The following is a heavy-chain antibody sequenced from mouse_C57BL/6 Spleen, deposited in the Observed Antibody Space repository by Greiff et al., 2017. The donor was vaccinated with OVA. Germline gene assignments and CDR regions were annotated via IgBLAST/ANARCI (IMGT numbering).Heavy chain of an antibody. Sequence: VQLQESGAELVKPGASVKMSCKASGYTFTTYPIEWMKQNHGKSLEWIGNFHPYNDDTKYNEKFKGKATLTVEKSSSTVYLELSRLTSDDSAGYYCARRGTTVVRYWYFDVWGTGTTVTVSS. CDR1: GYTFTTYP. D-gene: IGHD1-1*01. J-gene: IGHJ1*03. CDR2: FHPYNDDT. V-gene: IGHV1-47*01. CDR3: ARRGTTVVRYWYFDV.